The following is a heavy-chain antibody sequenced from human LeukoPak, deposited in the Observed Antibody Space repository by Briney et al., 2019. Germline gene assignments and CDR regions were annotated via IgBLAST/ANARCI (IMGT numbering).Heavy chain of an antibody. CDR2: IYYSGST. J-gene: IGHJ4*02. CDR1: GGSISSGDYY. D-gene: IGHD3-10*01. CDR3: ARDRADEYYFDY. Sequence: SQTLSLTCTVSGGSISSGDYYWSWIRQPPGKGLEWIGYIYYSGSTYYNPSLKSRVTISVDTSKNQFSLKLSSVTAADTAVYYCARDRADEYYFDYWGQGTLVTVSS. V-gene: IGHV4-30-4*08.